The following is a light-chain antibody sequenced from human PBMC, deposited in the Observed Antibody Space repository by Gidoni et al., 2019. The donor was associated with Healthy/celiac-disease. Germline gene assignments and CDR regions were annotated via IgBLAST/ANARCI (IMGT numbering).Light chain of an antibody. J-gene: IGKJ2*01. CDR2: GAS. Sequence: ERATLSCRASQSVSSSYLAWHQQKPGQAPRLLIYGASSRATGIPDRFSGSGSGTDFTLTISRLEPEDFAVYYCQQYGSSPPYTFGQGTKLEIK. CDR3: QQYGSSPPYT. V-gene: IGKV3-20*01. CDR1: QSVSSSY.